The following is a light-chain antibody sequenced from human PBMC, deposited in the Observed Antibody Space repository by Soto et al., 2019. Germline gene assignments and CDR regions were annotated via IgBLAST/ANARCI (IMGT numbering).Light chain of an antibody. Sequence: ELVLTQSPGTLSLSPGERATLSCRASQSVSSTYLAWYQQKPGQAPRLLIYGASSRATGIADRFSGGGSGTDFTLTISRLGPEDFAVYYCQHYTTSSITFGQGTRLEIK. CDR1: QSVSSTY. J-gene: IGKJ5*01. V-gene: IGKV3-20*01. CDR3: QHYTTSSIT. CDR2: GAS.